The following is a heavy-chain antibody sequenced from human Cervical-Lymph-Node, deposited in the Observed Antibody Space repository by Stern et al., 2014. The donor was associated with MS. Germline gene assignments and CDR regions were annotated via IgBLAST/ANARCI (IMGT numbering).Heavy chain of an antibody. V-gene: IGHV1-3*01. D-gene: IGHD6-19*01. CDR2: INAGNRNT. J-gene: IGHJ6*02. CDR1: GYTLTSHA. CDR3: ARGPDEYSSASYYYYYALDV. Sequence: VQLVQSGAEVKKPGTSVKVSCKASGYTLTSHAIHWVRQAPGQGLEWMGWINAGNRNTKYSQKFQGRFTIAMDPSASTAYMEMRSLRSEDTAVYYCARGPDEYSSASYYYYYALDVWGQGTTVTVSS.